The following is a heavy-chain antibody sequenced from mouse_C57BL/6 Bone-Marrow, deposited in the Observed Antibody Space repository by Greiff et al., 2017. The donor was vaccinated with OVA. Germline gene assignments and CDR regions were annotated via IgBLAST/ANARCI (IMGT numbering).Heavy chain of an antibody. CDR3: ARGVYGNYGGVYYYAMDY. CDR1: GYAFSSYW. D-gene: IGHD2-1*01. V-gene: IGHV1-80*01. Sequence: QVQLKESGAELVKPGASVKISCKASGYAFSSYWMNWVKQRPGKGLEWIGQIYPGDGDTNYNGKFKGKATLTADKSSSTAYMQLSSLTSEDSAVYFCARGVYGNYGGVYYYAMDYWGQGTSVTVSS. CDR2: IYPGDGDT. J-gene: IGHJ4*01.